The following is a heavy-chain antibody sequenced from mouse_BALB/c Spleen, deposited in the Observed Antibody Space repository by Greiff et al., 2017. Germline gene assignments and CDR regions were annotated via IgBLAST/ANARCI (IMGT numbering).Heavy chain of an antibody. Sequence: EVQGVESGGGLVKPGGSLKLSCAASGFTFSSYAMSWVRQTPEKRLEWVASISSGGSTYYPDSVKGRFTISRDNARNILYLQMSSLRSEDTAMYYCARGDYGSSHCDYWGQGTTLTVSS. CDR1: GFTFSSYA. D-gene: IGHD1-1*01. J-gene: IGHJ2*01. V-gene: IGHV5-6-5*01. CDR2: ISSGGST. CDR3: ARGDYGSSHCDY.